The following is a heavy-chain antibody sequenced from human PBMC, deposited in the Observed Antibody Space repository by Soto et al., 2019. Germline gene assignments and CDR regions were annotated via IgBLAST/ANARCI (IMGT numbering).Heavy chain of an antibody. CDR3: AKAYYGSGSYSNWFDP. J-gene: IGHJ5*02. CDR2: ISGSGGST. D-gene: IGHD3-10*01. Sequence: VQLLESGGGLVQPGGSLRLSCAASGFTFSSYAMSWVRQAPGKGLEWVSAISGSGGSTYYADSVKGRFTISRDNSKNTLYLQMNSLRAEDTAVYYCAKAYYGSGSYSNWFDPWGQGTLVTVSS. CDR1: GFTFSSYA. V-gene: IGHV3-23*01.